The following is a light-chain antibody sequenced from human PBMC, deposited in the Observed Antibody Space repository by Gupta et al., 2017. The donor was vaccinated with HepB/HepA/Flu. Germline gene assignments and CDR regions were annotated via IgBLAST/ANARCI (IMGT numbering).Light chain of an antibody. Sequence: DIQMTQSPSSLSASVGDRVTITCRASQGIQNSLAWFQQKPGRAPKSLIYGASRLKGGVPSRFSGSGCGTNFTLTINSRQPEDFATYYCQQEDSSPFTFGQGTKVDIK. V-gene: IGKV1-16*01. J-gene: IGKJ3*01. CDR2: GAS. CDR3: QQEDSSPFT. CDR1: QGIQNS.